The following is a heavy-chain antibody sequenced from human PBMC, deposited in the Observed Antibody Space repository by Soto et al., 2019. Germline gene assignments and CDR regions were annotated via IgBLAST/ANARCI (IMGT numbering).Heavy chain of an antibody. Sequence: GASVKVSCKASGGTFSSYAISWVRQAPGQGLEWMGGIIPIFGTANYAQKFQGRVTITADKSTSTAYMELGSLRSEDTAVYYCATTRARVFDYWGQGTLVTVSS. V-gene: IGHV1-69*06. CDR3: ATTRARVFDY. D-gene: IGHD1-1*01. CDR2: IIPIFGTA. J-gene: IGHJ4*02. CDR1: GGTFSSYA.